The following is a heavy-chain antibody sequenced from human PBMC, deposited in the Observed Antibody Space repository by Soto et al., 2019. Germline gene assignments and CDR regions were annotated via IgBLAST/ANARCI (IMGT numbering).Heavy chain of an antibody. CDR1: GFIFPNSW. CDR2: IDTSGSST. D-gene: IGHD6-13*01. CDR3: AKDSWYFDL. J-gene: IGHJ4*02. V-gene: IGHV3-74*01. Sequence: SGESLKISCEASGFIFPNSWMHCIRQVPGKGLVWVSRIDTSGSSTSYADSVKGRFTISRDNAKNTVSLQMNSLRAEDTGVYYCAKDSWYFDLWSQGSLVTVSS.